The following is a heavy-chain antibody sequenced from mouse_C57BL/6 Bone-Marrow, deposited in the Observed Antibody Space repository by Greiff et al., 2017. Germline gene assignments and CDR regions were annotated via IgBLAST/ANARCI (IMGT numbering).Heavy chain of an antibody. CDR3: ARSGSSYLFAY. CDR1: GYTFTSYW. D-gene: IGHD1-1*01. V-gene: IGHV1-64*01. J-gene: IGHJ3*01. CDR2: IHPNSGST. Sequence: QVQLKQPGAELVKPGASVKLSCKASGYTFTSYWMHWVKQRPGQGLEWIGMIHPNSGSTNYNEKFKSKATLTVDKSSSTAYMQLSSLTSEDSAVYYCARSGSSYLFAYWGQGTLVTVSA.